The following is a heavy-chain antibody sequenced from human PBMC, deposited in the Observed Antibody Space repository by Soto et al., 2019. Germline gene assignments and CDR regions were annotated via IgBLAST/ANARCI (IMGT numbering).Heavy chain of an antibody. J-gene: IGHJ3*01. CDR3: AKETSPNTYYTFDF. Sequence: EVQLLETGGGLVQPGGSLRLSCTASGFTFSTYAMSWVRQAPGEGLEWVSSISESGVYTDYADSAKGRFTISRDNSKNTLYVQMTSLRAEDTAVYYCAKETSPNTYYTFDFWGQGTMVTVSS. V-gene: IGHV3-23*01. CDR2: ISESGVYT. D-gene: IGHD1-26*01. CDR1: GFTFSTYA.